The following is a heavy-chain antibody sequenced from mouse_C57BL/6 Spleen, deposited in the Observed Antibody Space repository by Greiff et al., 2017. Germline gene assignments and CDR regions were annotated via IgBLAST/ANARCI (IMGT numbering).Heavy chain of an antibody. Sequence: VQLQQPGAELVRPGTSVKLSCKASGYTFTSYWMHWVKQRPGQGLEWIGVIDPSDSYTNYNQKFKGKATLTVDTSSSTAYMQLSSLTSEDSAVYYCARSEDNYAIDYWGQGTSVTVSS. J-gene: IGHJ4*01. CDR2: IDPSDSYT. CDR1: GYTFTSYW. CDR3: ARSEDNYAIDY. V-gene: IGHV1-59*01.